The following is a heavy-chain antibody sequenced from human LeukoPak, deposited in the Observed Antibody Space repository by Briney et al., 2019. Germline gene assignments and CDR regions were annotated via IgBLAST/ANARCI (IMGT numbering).Heavy chain of an antibody. CDR3: AGGGSGSYYSY. V-gene: IGHV1-18*01. Sequence: ASVKVSCKASGYTFSFYGITWVRQAPGQGLEWMGWISPYNGNTNYAQKFQGRVTMTTDTSTTTAYMELRSLRSDNTAVYYCAGGGSGSYYSYWGQGTLVTVSS. J-gene: IGHJ4*02. CDR2: ISPYNGNT. D-gene: IGHD3-10*01. CDR1: GYTFSFYG.